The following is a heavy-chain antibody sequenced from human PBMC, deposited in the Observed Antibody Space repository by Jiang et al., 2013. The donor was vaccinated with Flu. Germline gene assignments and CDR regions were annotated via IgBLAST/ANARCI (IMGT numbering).Heavy chain of an antibody. J-gene: IGHJ4*02. V-gene: IGHV1-46*01. CDR1: GYTFTSYY. CDR3: ARKRGSGSYPGGLDY. D-gene: IGHD3-10*01. CDR2: INPSGGGT. Sequence: EVKKPGSSVKVSCKASGYTFTSYYMHWVRQAPGQGLEWMGIINPSGGGTTYAQKFQGRVTMTRDTSTSTVYMDLSSLRSEDTAVYYCARKRGSGSYPGGLDYWGQGTLVTVSS.